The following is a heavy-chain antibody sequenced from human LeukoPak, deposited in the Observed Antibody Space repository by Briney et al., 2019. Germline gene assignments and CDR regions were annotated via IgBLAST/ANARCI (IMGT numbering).Heavy chain of an antibody. CDR2: IKQDGSEK. CDR1: GFTFSSYW. V-gene: IGHV3-7*03. CDR3: ARSGDYDFWSGYYTWNYYYYGMDV. J-gene: IGHJ6*02. Sequence: GGSLRLSCAASGFTFSSYWMSWVRQAPGKGLEWVANIKQDGSEKYYVDSVRGRFTISRDNAKNSLYLQMNSLRAEDTAVYYCARSGDYDFWSGYYTWNYYYYGMDVWGQGTTVTVSS. D-gene: IGHD3-3*01.